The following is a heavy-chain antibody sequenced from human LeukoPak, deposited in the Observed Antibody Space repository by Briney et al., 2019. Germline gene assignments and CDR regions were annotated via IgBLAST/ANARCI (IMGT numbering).Heavy chain of an antibody. CDR2: INPNSGGT. CDR1: GYTFTSYD. V-gene: IGHV1-2*02. CDR3: ARVSIAVAGFDY. J-gene: IGHJ4*02. Sequence: ASVKVSCKASGYTFTSYDINWVRQATGQGLEWMGWINPNSGGTNCAQKFQGRVTMTRDTSISTAYMELSRLRSDDTAVYYLARVSIAVAGFDYWGQGTLVTVSS. D-gene: IGHD6-19*01.